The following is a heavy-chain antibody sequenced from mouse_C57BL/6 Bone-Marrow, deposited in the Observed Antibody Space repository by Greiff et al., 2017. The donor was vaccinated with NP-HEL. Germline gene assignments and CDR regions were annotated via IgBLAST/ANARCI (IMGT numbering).Heavy chain of an antibody. J-gene: IGHJ4*01. CDR2: ISSGSSTI. Sequence: VQLQQSGGGLVKPGGSLKLSCAASGFTFSDYGMHWVRQAPEKGLEWVAYISSGSSTIYYADTVKGRFTISRDNAKNTLFLQMTSLRSEDTAMYYCASPHWYDAMDYWGQGTSVTVSS. CDR3: ASPHWYDAMDY. CDR1: GFTFSDYG. D-gene: IGHD2-14*01. V-gene: IGHV5-17*01.